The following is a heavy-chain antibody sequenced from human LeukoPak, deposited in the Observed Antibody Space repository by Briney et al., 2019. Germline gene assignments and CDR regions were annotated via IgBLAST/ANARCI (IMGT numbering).Heavy chain of an antibody. CDR1: GGTFSSYA. CDR2: IIPILGIA. CDR3: AREPVIVVVITSRAWFDP. D-gene: IGHD3-22*01. J-gene: IGHJ5*02. V-gene: IGHV1-69*04. Sequence: SVKVSCKASGGTFSSYAISWVRQAPGQGLEWMGRIIPILGIANYAQKFQGRVTITADKSTSTAYMELSSLRSEDTAVYYCAREPVIVVVITSRAWFDPWGQGTLVTVSS.